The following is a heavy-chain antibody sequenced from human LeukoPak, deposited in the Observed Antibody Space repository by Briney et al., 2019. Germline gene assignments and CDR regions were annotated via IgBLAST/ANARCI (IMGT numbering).Heavy chain of an antibody. D-gene: IGHD1-26*01. V-gene: IGHV3-48*04. J-gene: IGHJ5*02. Sequence: GGSLRLSCAASGFTFSSYSMNWVRQAPGKGLEWVSYISSSGSTIYYADSVKGRFTISRDNAKNSLYLQMNSLRAEDTAVYYCARRSGSYGDNWFDPWGQGTLVTVSS. CDR2: ISSSGSTI. CDR3: ARRSGSYGDNWFDP. CDR1: GFTFSSYS.